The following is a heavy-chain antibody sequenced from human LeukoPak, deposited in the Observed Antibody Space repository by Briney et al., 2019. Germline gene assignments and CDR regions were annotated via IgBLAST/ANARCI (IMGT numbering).Heavy chain of an antibody. CDR3: ARSITMVRGVINYFDY. Sequence: SQTLSLTCAISGDSVSSNSAAWNWIRQSPSRGLEWLGRTYYRSKWYNDYAVSVKSRITINPDTSKNQFSLQLNSVTPEDTAVYYCARSITMVRGVINYFDYWGQGTLVTVSS. V-gene: IGHV6-1*01. D-gene: IGHD3-10*01. J-gene: IGHJ4*02. CDR2: TYYRSKWYN. CDR1: GDSVSSNSAA.